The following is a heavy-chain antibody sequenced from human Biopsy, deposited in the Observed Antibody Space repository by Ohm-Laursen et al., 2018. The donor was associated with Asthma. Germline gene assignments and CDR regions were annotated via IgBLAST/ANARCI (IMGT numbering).Heavy chain of an antibody. V-gene: IGHV3-30*04. Sequence: SLRLSRTPSGFNLNTYTLYWVRQAPGQGLAWLSTIYYAGKFKYFADSVKGRFTISRDYSKNTLYLQMNSLRLEDTGVYFCVRDAGMNLAPGHWSFDLWGRGTLLTVSS. CDR1: GFNLNTYT. CDR2: IYYAGKFK. D-gene: IGHD1-14*01. CDR3: VRDAGMNLAPGHWSFDL. J-gene: IGHJ2*01.